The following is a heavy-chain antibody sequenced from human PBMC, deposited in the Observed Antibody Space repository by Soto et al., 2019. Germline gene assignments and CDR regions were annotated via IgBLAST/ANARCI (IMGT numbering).Heavy chain of an antibody. Sequence: SATLSLTCAFYGGSFSGYYWSWIRQPPGKGLEWIGEINHSGSTNYNPSLKSRVTISVDTSKNQFSLKLSSVTAADTAVYYCARGRSDSSGYYADFDYWGQGTLVTVSS. D-gene: IGHD3-22*01. V-gene: IGHV4-34*01. CDR3: ARGRSDSSGYYADFDY. J-gene: IGHJ4*02. CDR1: GGSFSGYY. CDR2: INHSGST.